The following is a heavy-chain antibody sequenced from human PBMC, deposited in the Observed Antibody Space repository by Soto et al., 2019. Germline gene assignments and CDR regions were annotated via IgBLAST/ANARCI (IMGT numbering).Heavy chain of an antibody. Sequence: ASVKVSCKASGYTFTGYYMHWVRQAPGQGLEWMGWINPNSGGTNYAQKFQSWVTMTRDTSISTAYMELSRLRSDDTAVYYCARDNWSGSSYYYYGMDVWGQGTTVTVSS. D-gene: IGHD3-10*01. CDR3: ARDNWSGSSYYYYGMDV. V-gene: IGHV1-2*04. CDR1: GYTFTGYY. J-gene: IGHJ6*02. CDR2: INPNSGGT.